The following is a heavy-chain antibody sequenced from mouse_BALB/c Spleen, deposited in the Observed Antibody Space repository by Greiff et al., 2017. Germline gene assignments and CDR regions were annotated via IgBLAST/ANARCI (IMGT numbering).Heavy chain of an antibody. CDR2: IYPYNGGT. J-gene: IGHJ2*01. CDR1: GYTFTDYN. Sequence: DVKLQESGPELVKPGASVKISCKASGYTFTDYNMHWVKQSHGKSLEWIGYIYPYNGGTGYNQKFKSKATLTVDNSSSTAYMELRSLTSEDSAVYYCARRVYGNYFDYWGQGSTLTVSS. V-gene: IGHV1S29*02. D-gene: IGHD2-1*01. CDR3: ARRVYGNYFDY.